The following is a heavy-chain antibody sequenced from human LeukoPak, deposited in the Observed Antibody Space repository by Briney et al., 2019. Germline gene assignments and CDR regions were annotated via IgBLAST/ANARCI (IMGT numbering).Heavy chain of an antibody. CDR3: ARGGPKRWLRQINWFDP. D-gene: IGHD5-24*01. CDR1: GGSFSGYY. Sequence: SETLSLTCAVYGGSFSGYYWSWIRQPPGKGLEWIGEINHSGSTNYNPSLKSRVTISVDTSKNQFSLKLGSVTAADMAVYYCARGGPKRWLRQINWFDPWGQGTLVTVSS. CDR2: INHSGST. V-gene: IGHV4-34*01. J-gene: IGHJ5*02.